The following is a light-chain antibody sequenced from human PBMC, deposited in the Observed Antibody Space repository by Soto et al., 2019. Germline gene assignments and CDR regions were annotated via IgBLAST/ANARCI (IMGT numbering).Light chain of an antibody. V-gene: IGKV4-1*01. CDR1: QSVLYSSNNKDY. J-gene: IGKJ4*01. CDR2: WAS. Sequence: DIVMTQSPDSLAVSLGERATINCKSSQSVLYSSNNKDYLAWYQQKPGQSPKXLIYWASTRESGVPDRFSGSGSGTDFTLTISSLQAEDVAVYYCQQYYGTPLTFGGGTKWIS. CDR3: QQYYGTPLT.